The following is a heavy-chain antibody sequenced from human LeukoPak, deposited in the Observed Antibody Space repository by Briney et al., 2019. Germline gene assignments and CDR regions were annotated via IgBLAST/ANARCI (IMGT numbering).Heavy chain of an antibody. CDR1: GFTFSSYW. V-gene: IGHV3-23*01. J-gene: IGHJ5*02. CDR3: AGFTHSPQFDP. D-gene: IGHD2-21*01. Sequence: GGSLRLSCAASGFTFSSYWMSWVRQAPGKGLEWVSAISGSGGSTYYADSVKGRFTISRDNSKNTLYLQMNSLRAEDTAVYYRAGFTHSPQFDPWGQGTLVTVSS. CDR2: ISGSGGST.